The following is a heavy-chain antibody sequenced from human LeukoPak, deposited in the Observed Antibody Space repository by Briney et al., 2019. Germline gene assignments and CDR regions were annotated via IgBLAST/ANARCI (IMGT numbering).Heavy chain of an antibody. CDR2: ISSSSDYI. D-gene: IGHD5/OR15-5a*01. CDR3: ARSRSVSNYKGTDV. Sequence: GGSLRLSCPDSGFTFSDYSMSWVRQAPGKGLEWVSSISSSSDYIYYADSVKCRFPISRDNARNSRNLQINSLRAEDTAVYYCARSRSVSNYKGTDVCGQGTTVTVSS. J-gene: IGHJ6*02. CDR1: GFTFSDYS. V-gene: IGHV3-21*01.